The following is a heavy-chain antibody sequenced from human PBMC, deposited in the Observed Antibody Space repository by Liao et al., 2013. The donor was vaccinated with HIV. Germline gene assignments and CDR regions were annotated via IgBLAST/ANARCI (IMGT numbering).Heavy chain of an antibody. CDR1: GGSISSGSYY. Sequence: QVQLQESGPGLVKPSQTLSLTCTVSGGSISSGSYYWSWIRQPAGKGLEWIGRIYTSGSTNYNPSLKSRVTISIDTSKNQFSLKLSSVTAADTAVYYCARAIVVVTGGRYYYYMDVWGKGTDGHRLL. V-gene: IGHV4-61*02. J-gene: IGHJ6*03. CDR3: ARAIVVVTGGRYYYYMDV. D-gene: IGHD3-22*01. CDR2: IYTSGST.